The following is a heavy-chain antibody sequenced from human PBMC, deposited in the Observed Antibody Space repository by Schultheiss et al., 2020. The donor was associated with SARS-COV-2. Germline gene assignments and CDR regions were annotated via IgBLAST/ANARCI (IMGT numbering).Heavy chain of an antibody. CDR2: INGDGTDP. V-gene: IGHV3-53*01. J-gene: IGHJ6*02. CDR1: GFTVSSNY. Sequence: ESLKISCAASGFTVSSNYMSWVRQAPGKGLEWVSRINGDGTDPYYAGSVKGRFTISRDNAKNTLYLEMNSLRAEDTAVYYCAKDLALVPAGYYYGMDVWGQGTTVTVS. D-gene: IGHD2-2*01. CDR3: AKDLALVPAGYYYGMDV.